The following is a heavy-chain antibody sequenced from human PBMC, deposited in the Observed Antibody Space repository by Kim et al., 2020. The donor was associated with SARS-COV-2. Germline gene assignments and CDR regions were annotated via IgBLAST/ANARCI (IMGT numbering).Heavy chain of an antibody. Sequence: GGSLRLSCAASGFTFSSYGMHWVRQAPGKGLEWVAVISYDGSNKYYADSVKGRFTISRDNSKNTLYLQMNSLRAEDTAVYYCASGSSVLDYWGQGTLVTVSS. V-gene: IGHV3-30*03. CDR3: ASGSSVLDY. J-gene: IGHJ4*02. CDR2: ISYDGSNK. CDR1: GFTFSSYG. D-gene: IGHD6-6*01.